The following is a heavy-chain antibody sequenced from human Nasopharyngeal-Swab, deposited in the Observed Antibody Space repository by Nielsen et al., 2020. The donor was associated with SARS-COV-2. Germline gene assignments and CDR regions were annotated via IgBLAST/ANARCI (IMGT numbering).Heavy chain of an antibody. D-gene: IGHD3-10*01. CDR3: GRAVWFGKYGGYYFDY. CDR2: IDDSGST. Sequence: LRLSCTVSGDSIKSYNYYWSWIRQHPGKGLEWIGFIDDSGSTYYNPSLKSRVSISVDTSKNQFSLNLSSVTAADTAVYYCGRAVWFGKYGGYYFDYWGQGTLVSVSS. J-gene: IGHJ4*02. V-gene: IGHV4-31*03. CDR1: GDSIKSYNYY.